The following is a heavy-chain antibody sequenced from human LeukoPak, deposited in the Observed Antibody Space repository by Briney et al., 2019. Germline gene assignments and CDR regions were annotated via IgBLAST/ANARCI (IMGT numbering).Heavy chain of an antibody. CDR2: IRYDGSNK. V-gene: IGHV3-30*02. CDR3: AKSFYSSSSHFDY. CDR1: GFTFSSYG. Sequence: GGSLRLSCAASGFTFSSYGMHWVRQAPGKGLEWVAFIRYDGSNKYYADSVKGRFTISRDNSKNTLYLQMNSLRAEDTAVYYCAKSFYSSSSHFDYWGQGTLVTVSS. D-gene: IGHD6-6*01. J-gene: IGHJ4*02.